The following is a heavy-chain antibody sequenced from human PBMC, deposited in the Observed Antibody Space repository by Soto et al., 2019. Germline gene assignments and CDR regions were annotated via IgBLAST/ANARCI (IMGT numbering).Heavy chain of an antibody. CDR2: ISSSGSTT. D-gene: IGHD3-10*01. V-gene: IGHV3-11*01. CDR1: GFTFSDYY. Sequence: SLRLSCAASGFTFSDYYMSWIRQAPGKGLEWVSYISSSGSTTYYADSVKGRFTISRDNAKNSLYLQMNSLRAEDTAVYYCARDLGFGELSTAFDIWGQGTMVTVSS. J-gene: IGHJ3*02. CDR3: ARDLGFGELSTAFDI.